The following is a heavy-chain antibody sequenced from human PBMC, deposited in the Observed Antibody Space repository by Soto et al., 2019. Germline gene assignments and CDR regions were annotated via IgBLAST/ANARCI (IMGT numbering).Heavy chain of an antibody. CDR3: TKVSSGWFDP. J-gene: IGHJ5*02. CDR2: AYYSGNT. V-gene: IGHV4-39*01. CDR1: GGSISSSGFS. D-gene: IGHD2-8*01. Sequence: PSETLSLTCTVSGGSISSSGFSRGWVRQPPGKGLEWIGCAYYSGNTYYNPSLKSRVTISVDTSGNQFSLRLNSVTAADTAVYYCTKVSSGWFDPPGQGILVTVSS.